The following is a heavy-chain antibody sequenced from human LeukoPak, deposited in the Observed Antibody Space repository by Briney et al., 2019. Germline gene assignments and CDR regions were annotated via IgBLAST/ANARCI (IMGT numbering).Heavy chain of an antibody. CDR1: GGTFSSYD. D-gene: IGHD3-10*01. Sequence: GASVKVSCKAPGGTFSSYDISWVRQAPGQGLEWMGGIIPMFGTANYAQKLQGRVTMTTDTSTSTAYMELRSLRSDDTAVYYCARAGSGSYYYYMDVWGKGTTVTISS. CDR3: ARAGSGSYYYYMDV. J-gene: IGHJ6*03. V-gene: IGHV1-69*05. CDR2: IIPMFGTA.